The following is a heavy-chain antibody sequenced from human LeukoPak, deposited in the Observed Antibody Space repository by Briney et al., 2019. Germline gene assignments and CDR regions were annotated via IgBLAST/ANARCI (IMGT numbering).Heavy chain of an antibody. V-gene: IGHV4-39*07. CDR3: ARESRRIAAAGPSYYMDV. D-gene: IGHD6-13*01. CDR2: IYYSGST. Sequence: PSETLSLTCTVSGGSLSSSSYYWGWLRQPPGTGLEWLGSIYYSGSTYYNPSLKSRVTISVDTSKNQFSLMLNSVTAADTAVYYCARESRRIAAAGPSYYMDVWGRGTTVTVSS. CDR1: GGSLSSSSYY. J-gene: IGHJ6*03.